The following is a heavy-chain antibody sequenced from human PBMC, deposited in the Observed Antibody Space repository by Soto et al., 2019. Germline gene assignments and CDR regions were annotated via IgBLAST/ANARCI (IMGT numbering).Heavy chain of an antibody. Sequence: QVQLQESGPGLVKPSQTLSLTCTVSGGSISSGGYYWSWIRQHPGKGLGWIGYIYYSGSTYYNPSLKSRVTISVDTSKNQFSLKLRSVTAADTAVYYCARGNRGRHSFDYWGQGTLVNVSS. CDR2: IYYSGST. D-gene: IGHD5-12*01. V-gene: IGHV4-31*03. J-gene: IGHJ4*02. CDR3: ARGNRGRHSFDY. CDR1: GGSISSGGYY.